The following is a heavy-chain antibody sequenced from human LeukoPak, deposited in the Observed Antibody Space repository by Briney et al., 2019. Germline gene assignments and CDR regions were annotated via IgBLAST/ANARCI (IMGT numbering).Heavy chain of an antibody. CDR1: GGFKYRQH. CDR2: MYYSGIT. Sequence: SDPLSLTCSVSGGFKYRQHSRWMRQPPGKGLEWIGYMYYSGITNYNPSLKSRVTMSVDTSKSQFSLNLSSVTAADTAVYYCATQSRDGYNPWGQGTLVTVSS. J-gene: IGHJ5*02. V-gene: IGHV4-59*07. D-gene: IGHD5-24*01. CDR3: ATQSRDGYNP.